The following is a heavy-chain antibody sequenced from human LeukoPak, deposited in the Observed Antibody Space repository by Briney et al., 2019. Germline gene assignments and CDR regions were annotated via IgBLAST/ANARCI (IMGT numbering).Heavy chain of an antibody. CDR2: ISSRSRTL. D-gene: IGHD3-3*01. V-gene: IGHV3-48*01. CDR1: GFVFSNFS. J-gene: IGHJ4*02. Sequence: PGGSLRLSCAASGFVFSNFSMNWVRQTPGKGLEWVSYISSRSRTLHYADSVKGRFTVSRDNGKNALYLQMTSLTADDTAIYYCASGPILRVFDYWGQGILATVSS. CDR3: ASGPILRVFDY.